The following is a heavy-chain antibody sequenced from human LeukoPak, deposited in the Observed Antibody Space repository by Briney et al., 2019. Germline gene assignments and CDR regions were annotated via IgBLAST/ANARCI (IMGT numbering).Heavy chain of an antibody. CDR3: AKARGRWELLRYFDY. CDR2: ISWNSGSI. CDR1: GFTFDDYA. Sequence: GGSLRLSCAASGFTFDDYAMHWVRQAPGKGLEWVSGISWNSGSIGYADSVKGRFTISRDNAKNSLYLQMNGLRAEDMALYYCAKARGRWELLRYFDYWGQGTLVTVSS. V-gene: IGHV3-9*03. J-gene: IGHJ4*02. D-gene: IGHD1-26*01.